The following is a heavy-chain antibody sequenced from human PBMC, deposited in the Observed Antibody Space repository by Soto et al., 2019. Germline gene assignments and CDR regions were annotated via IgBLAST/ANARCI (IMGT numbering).Heavy chain of an antibody. CDR1: GFTFSTYT. V-gene: IGHV3-23*01. Sequence: EVQLLESGGGLVQPGGSLRLSCAASGFTFSTYTMSWVRQAPGKGLEWVSVISGSGGIIYYADSVKGRFTISRDNSRIALYLQMNSLRAEDTAVYYCAKGCSAVTRHFDDWGQGTLVAVSS. J-gene: IGHJ4*02. CDR2: ISGSGGII. D-gene: IGHD4-17*01. CDR3: AKGCSAVTRHFDD.